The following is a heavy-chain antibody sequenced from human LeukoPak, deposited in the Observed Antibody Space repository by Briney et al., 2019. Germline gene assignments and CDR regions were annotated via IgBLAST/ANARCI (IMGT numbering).Heavy chain of an antibody. V-gene: IGHV4-59*01. J-gene: IGHJ4*02. CDR2: FYYSGST. CDR1: GGSISSYY. CDR3: ARGLGGSSGCFGY. Sequence: PSETLSLTCTVSGGSISSYYWSWIRQPPGKGLEWIGYFYYSGSTNHNPSLKSRVTISVDTSKNQLSLKLSSVTAADTAVYYCARGLGGSSGCFGYWGQGTLVTVSS. D-gene: IGHD6-19*01.